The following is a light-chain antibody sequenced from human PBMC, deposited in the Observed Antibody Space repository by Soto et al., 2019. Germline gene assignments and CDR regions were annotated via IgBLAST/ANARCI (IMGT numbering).Light chain of an antibody. J-gene: IGLJ1*01. V-gene: IGLV4-60*03. Sequence: QPVLTQSSSASASLGSSVTLTCTLSSGHSSYIIAWHQQQPGKAPRYLMKLEGSGSYNKGSGVPDRFPGSSSGADRYRTISNLQSEDEADYYCETWDSNTRVVGTGTKLTVL. CDR1: SGHSSYI. CDR2: LEGSGSY. CDR3: ETWDSNTRV.